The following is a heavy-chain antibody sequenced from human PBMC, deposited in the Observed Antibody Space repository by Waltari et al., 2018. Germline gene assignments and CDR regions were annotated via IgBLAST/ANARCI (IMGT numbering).Heavy chain of an antibody. J-gene: IGHJ4*02. CDR3: ARGEQLVTFDY. CDR1: GYSFTSYA. Sequence: QVQLVQSGAEVKKPGASVKVSCKTSGYSFTSYAMHWVRQAPGKRLEWMGWINTANGKTKDSQMFQGRIPLTTDTSASTAFMQLGSLTFEDTAVYFCARGEQLVTFDYWGQGTLVSVSS. CDR2: INTANGKT. D-gene: IGHD1-26*01. V-gene: IGHV1-3*04.